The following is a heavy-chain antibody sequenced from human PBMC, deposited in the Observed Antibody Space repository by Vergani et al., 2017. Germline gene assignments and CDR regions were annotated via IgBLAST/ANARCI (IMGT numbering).Heavy chain of an antibody. V-gene: IGHV1-2*02. D-gene: IGHD3-10*01. CDR1: GYTFTGYY. CDR3: ARGPYGSGMVDY. Sequence: QVQLVQSGAEVRKPGASVKVSCKASGYTFTGYYIHWVRQAPGQGLEWMGWINPNSGGTNYAQKFQGRVTMTRDTSISTAYMDLSSLRSEDTAVYYCARGPYGSGMVDYWGQGTLVTVSS. CDR2: INPNSGGT. J-gene: IGHJ4*02.